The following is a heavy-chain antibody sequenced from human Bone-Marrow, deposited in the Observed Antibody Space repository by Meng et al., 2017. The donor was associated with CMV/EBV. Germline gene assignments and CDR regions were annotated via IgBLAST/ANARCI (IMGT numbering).Heavy chain of an antibody. V-gene: IGHV3-30*04. Sequence: GGSLRLSCAASGFTFSSYAMHWVRQAPGKGLEWVAVISYDGSNKYYADSVKGRFTISRDNSKNTLYLQMNSLRAEDTAVYYCARGGVVVVNPYYFDYWGQGTLVTVSS. D-gene: IGHD2-2*01. CDR1: GFTFSSYA. CDR2: ISYDGSNK. CDR3: ARGGVVVVNPYYFDY. J-gene: IGHJ4*02.